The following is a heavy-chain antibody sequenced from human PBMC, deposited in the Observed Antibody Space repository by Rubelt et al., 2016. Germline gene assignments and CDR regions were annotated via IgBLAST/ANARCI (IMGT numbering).Heavy chain of an antibody. V-gene: IGHV4-4*07. CDR2: IYTSGST. CDR1: NNYY. Sequence: NNYYWTWIRQPAGKGLEWIGRIYTSGSTNYNPSLKSRVTMSVDTSKNQFSLKLSSVTAADTAVYYCARDLVVGYYGSGRQAYFDLWGRGTLVTVSS. J-gene: IGHJ2*01. CDR3: ARDLVVGYYGSGRQAYFDL. D-gene: IGHD3-10*01.